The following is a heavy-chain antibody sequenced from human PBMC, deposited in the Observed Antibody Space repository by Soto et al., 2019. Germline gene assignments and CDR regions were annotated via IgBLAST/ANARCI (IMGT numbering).Heavy chain of an antibody. CDR1: GGTFSSYA. V-gene: IGHV1-69*01. J-gene: IGHJ5*02. Sequence: QVQLVQSGAEVKKPGSSVKVSCKASGGTFSSYAISWVRQAPGQGLEWMGGIIPIFGTANYAQKFQGRVTITADESTRTAYMELSSLRSEDTAVYYCARDAGYHDVGLEWFDPWGQGTLVTVSS. D-gene: IGHD2-2*01. CDR3: ARDAGYHDVGLEWFDP. CDR2: IIPIFGTA.